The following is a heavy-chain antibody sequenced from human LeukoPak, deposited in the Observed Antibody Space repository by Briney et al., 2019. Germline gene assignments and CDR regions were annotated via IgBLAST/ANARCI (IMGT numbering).Heavy chain of an antibody. Sequence: PPEALSLTRVVSLYSPCSGYYWAWIPQPPGKGFDGIRRFYHIGSPYYNPSLRSRATTPVDTSSNQFSVNLNSGTAANTAGCYCSRVRYFDGERWFYASGEGALVTASS. D-gene: IGHD3-9*01. CDR2: FYHIGSP. J-gene: IGHJ5*02. CDR3: SRVRYFDGERWFYA. CDR1: LYSPCSGYY. V-gene: IGHV4-38-2*01.